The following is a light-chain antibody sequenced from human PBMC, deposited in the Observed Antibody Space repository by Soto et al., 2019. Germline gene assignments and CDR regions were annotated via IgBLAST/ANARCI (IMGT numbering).Light chain of an antibody. V-gene: IGLV2-14*01. CDR3: SSYSSSTVRYV. Sequence: QSVLTHPASVSGSPGQSITMSCPGTSSDVGSYDFVSWYQQHPGKAPKLLIYEVSNRPSGVSARFSGSKSDNTASLTISGLQAADEADYFCSSYSSSTVRYVFGSGTKLTVL. CDR2: EVS. CDR1: SSDVGSYDF. J-gene: IGLJ1*01.